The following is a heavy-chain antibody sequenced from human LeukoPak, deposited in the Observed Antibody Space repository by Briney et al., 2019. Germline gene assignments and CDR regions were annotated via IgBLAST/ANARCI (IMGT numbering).Heavy chain of an antibody. CDR1: GGSLSGYY. CDR2: INHSGST. J-gene: IGHJ2*01. V-gene: IGHV4-34*01. Sequence: TSETLSLTCAVYGGSLSGYYWSWIRQPPGKGLEWIGEINHSGSTNYNPSLKSRVTISVDTSKNQFSLKLSSVTAADTAVYYCATSIAAAGTPRFWYFDLWGRGTLVTVSS. CDR3: ATSIAAAGTPRFWYFDL. D-gene: IGHD6-13*01.